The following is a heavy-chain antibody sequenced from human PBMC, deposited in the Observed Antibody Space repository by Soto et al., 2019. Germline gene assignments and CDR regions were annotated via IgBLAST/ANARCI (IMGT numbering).Heavy chain of an antibody. CDR2: IYYSGST. J-gene: IGHJ4*02. CDR3: AYGPFYDYIWGSYRFDY. V-gene: IGHV4-39*01. Sequence: PSETLSLTCTVSGGSISSSSYYWGWIRQPPGKGLEWIGSIYYSGSTYYNPSLKSRVTISVDTSKNQFSLKLSSVTAADTAVYFFAYGPFYDYIWGSYRFDYWGQGTLVTVSS. CDR1: GGSISSSSYY. D-gene: IGHD3-16*02.